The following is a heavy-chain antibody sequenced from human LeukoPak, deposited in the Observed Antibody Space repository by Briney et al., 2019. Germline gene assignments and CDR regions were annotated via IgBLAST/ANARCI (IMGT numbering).Heavy chain of an antibody. CDR1: GGSISSGGYS. Sequence: SETLSLTCAVSGGSISSGGYSWSWIRQPPGKGLEWIGYIYHSGSTYYNPSLKSRVTISVDRSKNQFSLKLSSVTAADTAVYYCARFRRRLCSGGSCYSAPWGQGTLVTVSS. CDR2: IYHSGST. V-gene: IGHV4-30-2*01. CDR3: ARFRRRLCSGGSCYSAP. J-gene: IGHJ5*02. D-gene: IGHD2-15*01.